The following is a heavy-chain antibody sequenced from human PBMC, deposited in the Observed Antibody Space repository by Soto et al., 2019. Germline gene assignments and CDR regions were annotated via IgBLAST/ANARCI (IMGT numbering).Heavy chain of an antibody. CDR3: AKDLRDGYNLAYYYGMDV. D-gene: IGHD5-12*01. CDR1: GFTFSSYG. V-gene: IGHV3-30*18. Sequence: GGSLRLSCAASGFTFSSYGMHWVRQAPGKGLGWVAVISYDGSNKYYADSVKGRFTISRDNSKNTLYLQMNSLRAEDTAVYYCAKDLRDGYNLAYYYGMDVWGQGTTVTVSS. CDR2: ISYDGSNK. J-gene: IGHJ6*02.